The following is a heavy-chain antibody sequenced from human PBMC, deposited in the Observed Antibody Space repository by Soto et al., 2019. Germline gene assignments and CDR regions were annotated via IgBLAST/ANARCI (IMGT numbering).Heavy chain of an antibody. D-gene: IGHD6-6*01. CDR2: ISGSGGST. CDR3: AKGLRIAAPPPRGPLDY. V-gene: IGHV3-23*01. Sequence: PGGSLRLSCAASGFTFSSYAMSWVRQAPGKGLEWVSAISGSGGSTYYADSVKGRFTISRDNSKNTLYLQMNSLRAEDTAVYYCAKGLRIAAPPPRGPLDYWGQGTLVTVS. J-gene: IGHJ4*02. CDR1: GFTFSSYA.